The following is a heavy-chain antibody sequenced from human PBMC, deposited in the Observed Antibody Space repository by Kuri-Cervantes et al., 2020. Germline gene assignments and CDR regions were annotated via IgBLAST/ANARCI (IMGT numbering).Heavy chain of an antibody. V-gene: IGHV3-33*01. CDR1: GFTFSSYG. CDR3: ARDPSGRSAFDI. D-gene: IGHD6-25*01. J-gene: IGHJ3*02. Sequence: GESLKISSAASGFTFSSYGMHWVRQAPGKGLEWVAVIWYDGSNKYYADSVKGRFTISRDNSKNTLYLQMNSLRAEDTAVYYCARDPSGRSAFDIWGQGTMVTVSS. CDR2: IWYDGSNK.